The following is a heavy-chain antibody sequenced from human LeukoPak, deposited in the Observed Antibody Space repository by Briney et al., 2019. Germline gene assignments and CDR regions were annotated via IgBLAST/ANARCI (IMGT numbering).Heavy chain of an antibody. CDR2: INHSGST. D-gene: IGHD2-2*01. CDR1: GGSLSGYY. J-gene: IGHJ4*02. V-gene: IGHV4-34*01. Sequence: SETLSLTCAVYGGSLSGYYWSWIRQPPGKGLEWIGEINHSGSTNYNPSLKSRVTISVDTSKNQFSLKLSSVTAADTAVYYCARGRLPLPLYCSSTSCYGPHFDYWGQGTLVTVSS. CDR3: ARGRLPLPLYCSSTSCYGPHFDY.